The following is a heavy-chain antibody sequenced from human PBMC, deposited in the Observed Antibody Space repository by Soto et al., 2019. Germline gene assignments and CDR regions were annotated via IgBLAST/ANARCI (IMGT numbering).Heavy chain of an antibody. D-gene: IGHD2-21*02. CDR2: ISYDGSNK. Sequence: QVQLVESGGGVVQPGRSLRLSCAASGFIFSSYPIHWVRQAPGKGLEWVAFISYDGSNKYYSDSVKGRFTISRDNSKNTLYLQMNSLRDDDTAVYYCATTPCGGGYCYFDFWGQGTLVTVSS. CDR3: ATTPCGGGYCYFDF. J-gene: IGHJ4*02. CDR1: GFIFSSYP. V-gene: IGHV3-30-3*01.